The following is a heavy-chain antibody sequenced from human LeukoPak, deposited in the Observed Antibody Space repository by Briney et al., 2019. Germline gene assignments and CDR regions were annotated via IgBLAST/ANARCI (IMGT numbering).Heavy chain of an antibody. J-gene: IGHJ6*02. D-gene: IGHD4-17*01. Sequence: GASVKVSCKASGGTFSSYAISWVRQAPGQGLEWMGGIIPIFGTANYAQKFQGRVTITADESTSTAYMELSSLRSEDTAVYYCARSVSPLYYYCYGMDVWGQGTTVTVSS. CDR2: IIPIFGTA. V-gene: IGHV1-69*13. CDR1: GGTFSSYA. CDR3: ARSVSPLYYYCYGMDV.